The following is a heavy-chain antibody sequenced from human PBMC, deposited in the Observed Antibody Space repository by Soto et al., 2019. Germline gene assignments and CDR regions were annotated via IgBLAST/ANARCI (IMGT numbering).Heavy chain of an antibody. V-gene: IGHV6-1*01. D-gene: IGHD2-2*01. CDR3: ARERSIVVVPARIKYGRDV. CDR2: TYYRSKWLN. Sequence: SQTLSLTCAISGDSVSNNRAAWNWIRQSPSRGLEWLGRTYYRSKWLNDYAVSMKGRLTISPDTSKNQFSLHLDSVTPEDTAMYYCARERSIVVVPARIKYGRDVWGQGTTVTVSS. J-gene: IGHJ6*02. CDR1: GDSVSNNRAA.